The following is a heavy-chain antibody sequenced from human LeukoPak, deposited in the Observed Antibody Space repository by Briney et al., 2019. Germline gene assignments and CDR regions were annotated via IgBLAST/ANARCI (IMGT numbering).Heavy chain of an antibody. CDR2: INTDGSST. CDR1: GFTFSSYW. V-gene: IGHV3-74*01. CDR3: ARRFYYDSGSYFGSGVAWLDP. Sequence: PGGSLRLSCAASGFTFSSYWMHWVRQAPGKGLVWVSRINTDGSSTSYADSVKGRFTISRDNAKNTLYLQMNSLRAEDTAVYYCARRFYYDSGSYFGSGVAWLDPRGQGTLVTVSS. D-gene: IGHD3-10*01. J-gene: IGHJ5*02.